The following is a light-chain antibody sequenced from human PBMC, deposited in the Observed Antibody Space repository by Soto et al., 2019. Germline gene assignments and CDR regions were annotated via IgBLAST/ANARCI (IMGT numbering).Light chain of an antibody. CDR2: AAS. Sequence: DLQMTQSPSSLSASVGDRVTITCRASQSISSYLNWYQQKPGKAPKLLIYAASSLQSGVPSRFSGSGSGTGFTLTISSLQPEDFATYYCQQSYSTLWTFGQGTKVEIK. J-gene: IGKJ1*01. V-gene: IGKV1-39*01. CDR3: QQSYSTLWT. CDR1: QSISSY.